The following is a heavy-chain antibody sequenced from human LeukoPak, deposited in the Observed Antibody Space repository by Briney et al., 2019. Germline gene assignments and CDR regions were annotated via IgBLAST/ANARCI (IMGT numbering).Heavy chain of an antibody. CDR1: GCTFSSYG. CDR2: IWYDGSNK. V-gene: IGHV3-33*01. Sequence: GGSLRLSCAASGCTFSSYGMHWVRQAPGKGLEWVAVIWYDGSNKYYADSVKGRFTISRDNSKNTLYLQMNSLRAEDTAVYYCARVGARGYGSGSYFNYYYYGMDVWGKGTTVTVSS. CDR3: ARVGARGYGSGSYFNYYYYGMDV. D-gene: IGHD3-10*01. J-gene: IGHJ6*04.